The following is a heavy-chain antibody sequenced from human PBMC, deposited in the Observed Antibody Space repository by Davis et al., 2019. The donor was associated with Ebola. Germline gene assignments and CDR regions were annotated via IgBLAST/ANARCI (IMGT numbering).Heavy chain of an antibody. CDR1: GFTFNTYW. D-gene: IGHD6-19*01. J-gene: IGHJ4*02. V-gene: IGHV3-74*01. Sequence: PGGSLRLSCAASGFTFNTYWMHWVRHAPGRGLVWVSRINEDGSTTNYADSVKGRFTISRDNAKNTLYLQMNSLRAEDTAVYYCARDLSGMHDYWGQGTLVTVSS. CDR2: INEDGSTT. CDR3: ARDLSGMHDY.